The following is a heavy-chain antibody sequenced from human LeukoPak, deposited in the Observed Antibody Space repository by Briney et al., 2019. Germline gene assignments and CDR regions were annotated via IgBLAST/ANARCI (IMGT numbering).Heavy chain of an antibody. CDR1: GYTFTSYW. V-gene: IGHV5-51*01. CDR3: ARRLVATGLGY. D-gene: IGHD2-8*02. J-gene: IGHJ4*02. Sequence: GESLKISCKGSGYTFTSYWIGWVRQMPGKGLEWMGIIFPGDSDTRYSPSFQGQVTISADKSISTAYLQWSSLKASDTAMYYCARRLVATGLGYWGQGTLVTVSS. CDR2: IFPGDSDT.